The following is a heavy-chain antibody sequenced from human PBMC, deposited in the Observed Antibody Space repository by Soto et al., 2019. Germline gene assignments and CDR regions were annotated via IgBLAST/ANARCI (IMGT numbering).Heavy chain of an antibody. J-gene: IGHJ6*02. CDR3: ARDHGGSGSYPLLYYYYGIDV. Sequence: QVQLVESGGGVVQPGRSLRLSCAASGFTFSSYGMHWVRQAPGKELDWVAVIWYDGSNKYYADSVKGRFTISRDNSKNTLYLQMNSMRAEDTAVYYCARDHGGSGSYPLLYYYYGIDVWGQGTTVTVSS. D-gene: IGHD3-10*01. V-gene: IGHV3-33*01. CDR2: IWYDGSNK. CDR1: GFTFSSYG.